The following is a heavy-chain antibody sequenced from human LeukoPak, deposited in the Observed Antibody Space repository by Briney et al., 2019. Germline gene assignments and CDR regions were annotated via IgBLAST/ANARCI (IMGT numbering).Heavy chain of an antibody. Sequence: SETLSLTCTVSGGSISSSSYYWGWIRQPPGKGLEWIGSIYYSGSTYYNPSLKSRVTISVNTSKNQFSLKLSSVTAADTAVYYCARRVGATLAWFDPWGQGTLVTVSS. CDR1: GGSISSSSYY. V-gene: IGHV4-39*01. J-gene: IGHJ5*02. D-gene: IGHD1-26*01. CDR2: IYYSGST. CDR3: ARRVGATLAWFDP.